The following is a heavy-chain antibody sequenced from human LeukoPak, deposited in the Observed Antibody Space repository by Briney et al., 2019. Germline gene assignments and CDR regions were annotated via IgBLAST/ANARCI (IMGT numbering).Heavy chain of an antibody. V-gene: IGHV3-30*18. CDR2: ISYDGSNK. Sequence: QPGGSLRLSCAASGFTFSSYGMHWVRQAPGKGLEWVAVISYDGSNKYYADSVKGRFTISRDNSKNTLYLQMNSLRAEDTAVYYCVKDRPLSIAVAGTGNFDYWGQGTLVTVSS. D-gene: IGHD6-19*01. CDR1: GFTFSSYG. J-gene: IGHJ4*02. CDR3: VKDRPLSIAVAGTGNFDY.